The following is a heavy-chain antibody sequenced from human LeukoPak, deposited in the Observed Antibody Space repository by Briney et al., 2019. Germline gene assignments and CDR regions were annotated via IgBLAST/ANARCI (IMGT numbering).Heavy chain of an antibody. CDR1: GFTFSSSG. D-gene: IGHD3-10*01. V-gene: IGHV3-23*01. Sequence: PGGTLRLSCAASGFTFSSSGMSWVRQAPGKGLEWVSTISASGDNTYYADSVKGRFTISRDNSKKKLYLQMNSLRAGDTAVYYCAKGYYGSGTYGWFDPWGQGTLVTVSS. J-gene: IGHJ5*02. CDR3: AKGYYGSGTYGWFDP. CDR2: ISASGDNT.